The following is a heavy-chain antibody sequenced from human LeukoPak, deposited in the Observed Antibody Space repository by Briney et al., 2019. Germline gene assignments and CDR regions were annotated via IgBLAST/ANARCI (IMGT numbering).Heavy chain of an antibody. V-gene: IGHV4-59*11. D-gene: IGHD2-21*02. CDR2: TYYTGTT. J-gene: IGHJ3*02. CDR1: GGSISSHY. CDR3: ARLLNNDNAGDPDTFDM. Sequence: SETLSLTCTVSGGSISSHYWSWLRQSPERGLEWIGFTYYTGTTRYNPSLRGRVTMSVDSSRNHFSLKLTSMTAADTALYYCARLLNNDNAGDPDTFDMWGQGTMVTVSS.